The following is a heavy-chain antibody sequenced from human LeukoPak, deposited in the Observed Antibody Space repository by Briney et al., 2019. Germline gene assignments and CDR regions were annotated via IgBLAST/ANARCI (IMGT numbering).Heavy chain of an antibody. V-gene: IGHV3-30-3*01. CDR1: GFTFSSYA. Sequence: PGGSLRLSCAASGFTFSSYAMHWVRQAPGKGLEWVAVISYDGSNKYYADSVKGRFTISRDNSKNTLYLQMNSLRAEDTAVYYCARYLHYYGSGAFDYWGQGTLVTVSS. J-gene: IGHJ4*02. CDR2: ISYDGSNK. CDR3: ARYLHYYGSGAFDY. D-gene: IGHD3-10*01.